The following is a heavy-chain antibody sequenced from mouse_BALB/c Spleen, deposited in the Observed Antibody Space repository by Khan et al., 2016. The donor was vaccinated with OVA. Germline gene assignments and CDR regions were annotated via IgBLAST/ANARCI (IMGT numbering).Heavy chain of an antibody. Sequence: VQLKESGTVLARPGASVTMSCKASGFSFPSYLIHWIKQRPGQGLEWIGDIYPGNGDTTYNQKFKDKATLTAGTSANTAFLELSSLTNEDSAVYYCSRRCDSSFAYWGQGTLVTVSA. CDR3: SRRCDSSFAY. D-gene: IGHD2-12*01. CDR2: IYPGNGDT. V-gene: IGHV1-5*01. J-gene: IGHJ3*01. CDR1: GFSFPSYL.